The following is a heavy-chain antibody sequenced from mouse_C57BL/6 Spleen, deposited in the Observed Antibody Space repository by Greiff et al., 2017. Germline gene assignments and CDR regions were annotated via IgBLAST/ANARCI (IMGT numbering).Heavy chain of an antibody. CDR2: IDPGDGDT. CDR1: GYAFSSYW. J-gene: IGHJ3*01. V-gene: IGHV1-80*01. D-gene: IGHD1-1*01. CDR3: ATNYYGSSYGAY. Sequence: VQLQQSGAELVKPGASVKLSCKASGYAFSSYWMNWVKQRPGKGLEWIGQIDPGDGDTNYKGKFKGKATLTADKSSSTAYMQLSSLTSEDSAVYFCATNYYGSSYGAYWGQGTLVTVSA.